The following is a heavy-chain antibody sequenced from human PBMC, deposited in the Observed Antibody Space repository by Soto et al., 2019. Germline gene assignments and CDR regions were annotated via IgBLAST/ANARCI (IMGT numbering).Heavy chain of an antibody. J-gene: IGHJ5*02. CDR3: ARDYYDSSGYQHSHWFDP. CDR1: GGSISSGGYY. CDR2: IYNSWST. D-gene: IGHD3-22*01. Sequence: QVQLQESGPGLVKPSQTLSLTCTVSGGSISSGGYYWSWIRQHPGKGLDYIGYIYNSWSTYYNPSLKSRVTISIDTSKNQFSLKLSSVTAADTAVYYCARDYYDSSGYQHSHWFDPWGQGTLVTVSS. V-gene: IGHV4-31*03.